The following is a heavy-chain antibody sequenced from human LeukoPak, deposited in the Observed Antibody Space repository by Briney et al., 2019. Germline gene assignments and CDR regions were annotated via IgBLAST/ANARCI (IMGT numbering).Heavy chain of an antibody. CDR3: ARVSGSYYDAFDP. D-gene: IGHD1-26*01. V-gene: IGHV3-66*01. J-gene: IGHJ5*02. Sequence: GGSLRLSCAASGFTVSSNYMSWVRQAPGKGLEWVSVIYSGGSTYYADSVKGRFTISRDNSKNTLYLQMNSLRAEDTAVYYCARVSGSYYDAFDPWGQGTLVTVSS. CDR2: IYSGGST. CDR1: GFTVSSNY.